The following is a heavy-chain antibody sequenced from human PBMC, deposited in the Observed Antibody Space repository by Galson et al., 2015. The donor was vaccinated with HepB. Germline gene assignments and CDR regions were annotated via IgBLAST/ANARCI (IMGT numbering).Heavy chain of an antibody. CDR3: ARSRLWLLPRNNGAFWYFDL. D-gene: IGHD5-18*01. V-gene: IGHV3-11*06. Sequence: SLRLSCAASGFTFSDYYMSWIRQAPGKGLEWVSYISSSSSYTNYADSVKGRFTISRDNAKNSLYLQMNSLRAEDTAVYYCARSRLWLLPRNNGAFWYFDLWGRGTLVTVSS. CDR1: GFTFSDYY. CDR2: ISSSSSYT. J-gene: IGHJ2*01.